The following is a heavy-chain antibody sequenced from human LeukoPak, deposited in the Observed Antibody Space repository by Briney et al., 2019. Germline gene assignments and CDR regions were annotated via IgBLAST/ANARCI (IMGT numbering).Heavy chain of an antibody. J-gene: IGHJ4*02. V-gene: IGHV4-4*07. CDR1: GGSISSYY. Sequence: SETLSLTCTVCGGSISSYYWSWIRQPAGKGLEWIGRIYTSGSTNYNPSLKSRVTISVDKSNNQFSLNLTSVTAADTAVYYCARDGNGSRAFDYWGQGTLITVFS. CDR3: ARDGNGSRAFDY. CDR2: IYTSGST. D-gene: IGHD2-15*01.